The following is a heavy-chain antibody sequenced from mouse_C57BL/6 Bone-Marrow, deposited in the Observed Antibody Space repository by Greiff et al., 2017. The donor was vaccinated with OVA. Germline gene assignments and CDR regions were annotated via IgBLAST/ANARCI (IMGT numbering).Heavy chain of an antibody. V-gene: IGHV1-5*01. J-gene: IGHJ3*01. D-gene: IGHD1-1*01. CDR3: ARETLYGSSSAWFAY. CDR1: GYTFTSYW. Sequence: EVQLQQSGTVLARPGASVKMSCKTSGYTFTSYWMHWVKQRPGQGLEWIGAIYPGNSDTSYNQKFKGKAKLTAVTSASTAYMELSSLTNEDSAVYYCARETLYGSSSAWFAYWGQGTLVTVSA. CDR2: IYPGNSDT.